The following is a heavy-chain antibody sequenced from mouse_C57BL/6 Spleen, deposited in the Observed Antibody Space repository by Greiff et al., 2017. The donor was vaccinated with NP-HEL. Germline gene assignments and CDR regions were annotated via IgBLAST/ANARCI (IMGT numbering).Heavy chain of an antibody. D-gene: IGHD3-2*02. Sequence: QVHVKQSGPELVKPGASVKISCKASGYAFSSSWMNWVKQRPGKGLEWIGRIYPGDGDTNYNGKFKGKATLTADKSSSTAYMQLSSLTSEDSAVYFCARETAQATYYFDYWGQGTTLTVSS. J-gene: IGHJ2*01. CDR3: ARETAQATYYFDY. CDR2: IYPGDGDT. V-gene: IGHV1-82*01. CDR1: GYAFSSSW.